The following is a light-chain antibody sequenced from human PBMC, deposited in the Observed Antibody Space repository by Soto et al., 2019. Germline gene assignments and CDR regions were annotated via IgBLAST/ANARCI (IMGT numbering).Light chain of an antibody. CDR1: QSVSSY. V-gene: IGKV3-11*01. CDR2: DAS. Sequence: EIVLTQSPATLSLSPGERATLSCRASQSVSSYLAWYQQKPGQAPRLLVYDASHRATAIPARFSGSGSGTDFPLTISSLEPEDFEVYYCQQRSNWPPRFTFGPGTKVDIK. CDR3: QQRSNWPPRFT. J-gene: IGKJ3*01.